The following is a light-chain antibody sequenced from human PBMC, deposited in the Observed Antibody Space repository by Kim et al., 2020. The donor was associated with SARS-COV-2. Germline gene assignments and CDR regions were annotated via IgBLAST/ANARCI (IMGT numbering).Light chain of an antibody. CDR1: NNGRKS. Sequence: APGKTARITRGGNNNGRKSVHWYQQKPGQAPVLVIYYDSDRPSGIPERFSGSNSGNTATLTISRVEAGDEADYYCQVWDSSSDHPVFGGGTQLTVL. CDR3: QVWDSSSDHPV. V-gene: IGLV3-21*04. CDR2: YDS. J-gene: IGLJ3*02.